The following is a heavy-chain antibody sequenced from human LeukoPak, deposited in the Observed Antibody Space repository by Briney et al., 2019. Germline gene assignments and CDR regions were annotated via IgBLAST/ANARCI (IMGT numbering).Heavy chain of an antibody. D-gene: IGHD3-10*01. CDR1: GFKFDDYA. CDR2: ISRNSGKR. CDR3: AKGGRSGTYALDS. Sequence: GGSLRLSCAASGFKFDDYAMFWVRHAPGKGLEWVSGISRNSGKRGYADSVKGRFTISRDNAKNSLYLQMNSLRAEDTALYYCAKGGRSGTYALDSWGQGTLVTVSS. V-gene: IGHV3-9*01. J-gene: IGHJ4*02.